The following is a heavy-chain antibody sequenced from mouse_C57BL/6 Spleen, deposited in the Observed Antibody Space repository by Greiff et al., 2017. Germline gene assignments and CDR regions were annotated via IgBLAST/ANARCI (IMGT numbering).Heavy chain of an antibody. CDR1: GYTFTSYW. CDR3: ARWGLRRGFAY. V-gene: IGHV1-69*01. J-gene: IGHJ3*01. D-gene: IGHD2-4*01. CDR2: IDPSDSYT. Sequence: VQLQQSGAELVMPGASVKLSCKASGYTFTSYWMHWVKQRPGQGLEWIGEIDPSDSYTNYTQKFTGKSTLTVYKSSSTASMQLSSLTSEDSAVYYCARWGLRRGFAYWGQGTLVTVSA.